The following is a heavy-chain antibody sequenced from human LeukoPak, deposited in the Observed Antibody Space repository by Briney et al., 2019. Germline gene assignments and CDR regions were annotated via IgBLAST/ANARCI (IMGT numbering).Heavy chain of an antibody. D-gene: IGHD2-2*01. Sequence: GASVKVSCKASGYTFTSYGISWVRQAPGQGLEWMGWISAYNGNTNYAQKLQGRVTMTTDTSTSTAYMELRSLRSGDTAVYYCARDYAPYCSSTSCPPDYWGQGTLVTVSS. V-gene: IGHV1-18*01. CDR2: ISAYNGNT. J-gene: IGHJ4*02. CDR3: ARDYAPYCSSTSCPPDY. CDR1: GYTFTSYG.